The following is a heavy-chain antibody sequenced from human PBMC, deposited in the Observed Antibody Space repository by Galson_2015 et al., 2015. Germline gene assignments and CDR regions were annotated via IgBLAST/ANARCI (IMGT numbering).Heavy chain of an antibody. CDR1: GYTFTSYA. CDR3: ARVWFRDVVGVAATNSDAVDI. CDR2: INAGNGNT. J-gene: IGHJ3*02. D-gene: IGHD2-15*01. V-gene: IGHV1-3*01. Sequence: SAKVSCKASGYTFTSYAMHWVRQAPGRRLEWMGWINAGNGNTKYSQKFRGRVTITRDTSASTAYMELSSLRSEDTAVYYCARVWFRDVVGVAATNSDAVDIWGQGTMVTVSS.